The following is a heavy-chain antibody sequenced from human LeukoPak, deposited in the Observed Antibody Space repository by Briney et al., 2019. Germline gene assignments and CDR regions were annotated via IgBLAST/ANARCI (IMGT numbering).Heavy chain of an antibody. J-gene: IGHJ3*02. CDR2: ISGSGGST. D-gene: IGHD7-27*01. CDR1: GFTFSSYA. CDR3: AKDSRKLGPGGAFDI. V-gene: IGHV3-23*01. Sequence: HPGGSLRLSCAASGFTFSSYAMSWVRQAQAKGLEWVSAISGSGGSTSYADSVKGRFTIFRDNSKNTLYLQMNSLRVEDTAVYYCAKDSRKLGPGGAFDIWGQGTMVTVSS.